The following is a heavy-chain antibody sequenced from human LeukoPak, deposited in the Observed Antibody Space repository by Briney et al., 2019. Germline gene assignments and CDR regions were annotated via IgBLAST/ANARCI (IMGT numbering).Heavy chain of an antibody. J-gene: IGHJ4*02. CDR1: GFTFSSYG. CDR3: ARDYDILTGYPTYYFDY. D-gene: IGHD3-9*01. CDR2: IWYDGSNK. V-gene: IGHV3-33*01. Sequence: GGSLRLSCAASGFTFSSYGMHWVRQAPGKGLEWVAVIWYDGSNKYYADSVKGRFTISRDNSKNTLYLQMNSQRAEDTAVYYCARDYDILTGYPTYYFDYWGQGTLVTVSS.